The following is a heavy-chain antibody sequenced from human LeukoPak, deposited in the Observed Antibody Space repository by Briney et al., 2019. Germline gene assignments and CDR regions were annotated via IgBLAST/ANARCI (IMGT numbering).Heavy chain of an antibody. D-gene: IGHD6-19*01. J-gene: IGHJ4*02. V-gene: IGHV4-61*02. CDR1: GDSISAGNYY. CDR2: AYDTRST. CDR3: ARIVESEGSSSGWYDF. Sequence: PSETLSLTCTVSGDSISAGNYYWSWIRQPAGKGLEWVGRAYDTRSTWHSPSLKDRVAISIDTSKNQFSLNLKSVTAADTALYFCARIVESEGSSSGWYDFWGPGILVSVSS.